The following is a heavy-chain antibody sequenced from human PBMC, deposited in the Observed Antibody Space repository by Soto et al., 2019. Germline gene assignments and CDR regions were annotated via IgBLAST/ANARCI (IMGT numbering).Heavy chain of an antibody. J-gene: IGHJ6*02. CDR1: GYRFSSYW. CDR3: ARHPPTYSSSSPRVGLRHYYGMDV. CDR2: IYPGDSDT. Sequence: PGESLKISCKGSGYRFSSYWIAWVRQMPGKGLEWMGIIYPGDSDTRYSPSFEGQVTISADKSNSTAYLQWSSLKASDTAMYYCARHPPTYSSSSPRVGLRHYYGMDVWGQGTTVTVSS. V-gene: IGHV5-51*01. D-gene: IGHD6-6*01.